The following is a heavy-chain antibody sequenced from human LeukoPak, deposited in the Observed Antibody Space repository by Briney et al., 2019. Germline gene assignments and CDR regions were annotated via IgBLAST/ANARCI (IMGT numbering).Heavy chain of an antibody. Sequence: GGSLRLSCAASGFTFSSYSMNWVRQAPGKGLEWVSSISSSSSYIYYADSVKGRFTISRDNAKNSLYLQMNSLRAEDTAVYYRARDCSSTRCYTRLGYYYYYMDVWGKGTTVTVSS. CDR2: ISSSSSYI. CDR1: GFTFSSYS. V-gene: IGHV3-21*01. J-gene: IGHJ6*03. CDR3: ARDCSSTRCYTRLGYYYYYMDV. D-gene: IGHD2-2*02.